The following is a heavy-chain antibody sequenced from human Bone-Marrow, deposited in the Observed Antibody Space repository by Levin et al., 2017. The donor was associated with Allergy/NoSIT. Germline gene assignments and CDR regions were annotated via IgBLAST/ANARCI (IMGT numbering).Heavy chain of an antibody. CDR2: INPSGDST. J-gene: IGHJ4*02. CDR1: GYTFTNYY. CDR3: ARVSSEGWYFDY. V-gene: IGHV1-46*01. Sequence: PGASVKVSCKASGYTFTNYYMHWVRQAPGQGFEWMGIINPSGDSTSYAQKFQGRVTMTRDTSTSTVYMELSSLRSEDTAVYYCARVSSEGWYFDYWGQGTLVIVSS. D-gene: IGHD2-15*01.